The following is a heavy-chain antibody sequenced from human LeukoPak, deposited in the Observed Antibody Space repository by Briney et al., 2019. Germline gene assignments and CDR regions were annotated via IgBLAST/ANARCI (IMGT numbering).Heavy chain of an antibody. CDR3: ARRTDSSDDAFDI. J-gene: IGHJ3*02. Sequence: GESLKISCKGSGYRFTSYWIGWVRQMPGKGLEWMGIIYPGDSDTRYSPSFQGQVTISADKSISTAYLQWSSLKASDTAMYYCARRTDSSDDAFDIWGQGTMVTVSS. CDR1: GYRFTSYW. D-gene: IGHD6-25*01. V-gene: IGHV5-51*01. CDR2: IYPGDSDT.